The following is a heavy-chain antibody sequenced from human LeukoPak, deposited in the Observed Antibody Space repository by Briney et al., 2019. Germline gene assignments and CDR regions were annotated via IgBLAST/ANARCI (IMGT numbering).Heavy chain of an antibody. Sequence: GGSLRLSCAASGFTFSTYWMGWVRQAPGKGLEWVANMKQDGSEKYYLDSVEGRFTISRDNAKNSLYLQMNSLRAEDTAVYFCTREAAAGIDYWGQGTLVTVSS. D-gene: IGHD6-13*01. V-gene: IGHV3-7*01. J-gene: IGHJ4*02. CDR1: GFTFSTYW. CDR3: TREAAAGIDY. CDR2: MKQDGSEK.